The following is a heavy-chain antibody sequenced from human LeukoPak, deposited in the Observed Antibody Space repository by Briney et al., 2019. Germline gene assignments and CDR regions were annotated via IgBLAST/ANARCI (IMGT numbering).Heavy chain of an antibody. J-gene: IGHJ6*04. CDR3: ARVVRQQLPHKLDYYYGMDV. V-gene: IGHV6-1*01. Sequence: SQTLSLTCAISGDSVSSNSAAWNWIRQSPSRGLEWLGRTYYRSKWYNDYAVSVKSRITINPDTSKNQFSLQLNSVTPEDTAVYYCARVVRQQLPHKLDYYYGMDVWGKGTTVTVSS. CDR2: TYYRSKWYN. CDR1: GDSVSSNSAA. D-gene: IGHD6-13*01.